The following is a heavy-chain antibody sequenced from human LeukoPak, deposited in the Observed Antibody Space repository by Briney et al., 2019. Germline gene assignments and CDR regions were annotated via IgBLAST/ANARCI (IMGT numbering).Heavy chain of an antibody. CDR2: ISGTDGTK. CDR1: GFTFSNYA. D-gene: IGHD5-24*01. Sequence: SGGSLRLSCAASGFTFSNYAMNWVRQVPGKGLEWVSGISGTDGTKYDAESVRGRFTVSRDNSKNTLYLQMGSLRAEDTAIYYCAKDRGFTLRDGGMFDSWGQGTLVTVSS. CDR3: AKDRGFTLRDGGMFDS. J-gene: IGHJ4*02. V-gene: IGHV3-23*01.